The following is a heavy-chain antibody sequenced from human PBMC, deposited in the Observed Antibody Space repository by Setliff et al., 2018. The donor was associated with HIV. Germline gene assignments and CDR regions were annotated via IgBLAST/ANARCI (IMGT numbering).Heavy chain of an antibody. J-gene: IGHJ4*02. Sequence: SETLSLTCTVSGGSISSYYWSWIRQPPGKGLEWIGYIYTSGSTNYNPSLKSRVTISVDTSKNQFSLKLSSVTAADTAVYYCARVLDYSNPGYFDYWGRGTLVTVSS. CDR3: ARVLDYSNPGYFDY. D-gene: IGHD4-4*01. CDR1: GGSISSYY. CDR2: IYTSGST. V-gene: IGHV4-4*08.